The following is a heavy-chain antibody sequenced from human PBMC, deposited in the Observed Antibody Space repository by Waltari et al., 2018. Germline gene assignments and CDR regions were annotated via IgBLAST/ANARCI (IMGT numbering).Heavy chain of an antibody. V-gene: IGHV4-4*02. J-gene: IGHJ4*02. CDR3: ARDRGRGLYLDS. CDR1: GDSMSSTYW. D-gene: IGHD2-15*01. Sequence: QLQLQESGPGLVKPSGTLSLTCAVAGDSMSSTYWGSWVRQPPGKALEWMGQVHGSGKTNYNPSFASRVTISLDTYNKQFSLKVTSATAADTAVYYCARDRGRGLYLDSWGPGTLVTVSP. CDR2: VHGSGKT.